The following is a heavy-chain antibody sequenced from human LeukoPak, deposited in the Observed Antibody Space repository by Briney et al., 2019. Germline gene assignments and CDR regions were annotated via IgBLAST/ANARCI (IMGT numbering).Heavy chain of an antibody. CDR3: AKDLRPEGIEGASDFDY. CDR2: IWYDGSNK. D-gene: IGHD1-26*01. Sequence: GRSLRLSCAASGFTFSSYGMHWVRQAPGKGLEWVAVIWYDGSNKYYADSVKGRFTISRDNSKNTLYLQMNSLRAENTAVYYCAKDLRPEGIEGASDFDYWGQGTLVTVSS. CDR1: GFTFSSYG. J-gene: IGHJ4*02. V-gene: IGHV3-33*06.